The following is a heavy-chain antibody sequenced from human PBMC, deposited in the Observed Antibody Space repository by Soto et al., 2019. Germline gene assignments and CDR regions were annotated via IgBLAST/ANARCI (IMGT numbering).Heavy chain of an antibody. D-gene: IGHD2-2*01. CDR2: IYYSGST. J-gene: IGHJ5*02. V-gene: IGHV4-39*01. CDR1: GGSIRSSSYY. CDR3: ARKRSTGWFDP. Sequence: QLQLQESGPGLVKPSETLSLTCTVSGGSIRSSSYYWGWIRQPPGKGLEWIGSIYYSGSTYYNPSLKSRVTISVDTSKNQFSLKLSSVTAADTAVYYCARKRSTGWFDPWGQGTLVTVSS.